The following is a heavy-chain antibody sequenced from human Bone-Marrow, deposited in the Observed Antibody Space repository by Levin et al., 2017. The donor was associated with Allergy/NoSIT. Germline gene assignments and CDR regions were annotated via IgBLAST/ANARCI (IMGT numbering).Heavy chain of an antibody. CDR1: GGSISSSSYY. CDR3: ARVGADGDYEDYWYFDL. CDR2: IYYSGST. D-gene: IGHD4-17*01. J-gene: IGHJ2*01. Sequence: SETLSLTCTVSGGSISSSSYYWGWLRQPPGKGLEWIGSIYYSGSTYYNPSLKSRVTITVDTSKNQFSLKLSSVTAADTAVYYWARVGADGDYEDYWYFDLWGRGTLVTVSS. V-gene: IGHV4-39*07.